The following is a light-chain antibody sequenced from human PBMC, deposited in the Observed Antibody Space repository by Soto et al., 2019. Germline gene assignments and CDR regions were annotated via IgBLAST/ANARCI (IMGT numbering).Light chain of an antibody. CDR1: HDISNY. Sequence: DIQMTQSPSSLSASVGDRVTITCQASHDISNYLNWYQQKPGKAPKLLIYDASNLEAAVPSRFSGSGSGTDFSFTISSLQPEDTATYYCQQYDNLLSITFGQGTRLEIK. V-gene: IGKV1-33*01. J-gene: IGKJ5*01. CDR3: QQYDNLLSIT. CDR2: DAS.